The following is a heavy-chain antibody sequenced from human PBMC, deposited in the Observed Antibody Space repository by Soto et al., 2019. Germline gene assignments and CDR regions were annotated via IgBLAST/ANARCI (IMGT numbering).Heavy chain of an antibody. Sequence: ASVKVPCKASGYSFTGYYIHWVRQAPGQGLEWMGWVNPNSGDTDYAQKFQGRVTMTRDTSISTASMDLRSLSSDDTALYYCARFRGVLDAFDLWGQGTMVTVSS. D-gene: IGHD2-8*01. CDR2: VNPNSGDT. V-gene: IGHV1-2*02. J-gene: IGHJ3*01. CDR3: ARFRGVLDAFDL. CDR1: GYSFTGYY.